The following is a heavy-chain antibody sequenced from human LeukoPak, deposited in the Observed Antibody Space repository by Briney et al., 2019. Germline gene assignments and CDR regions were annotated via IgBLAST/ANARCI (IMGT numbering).Heavy chain of an antibody. CDR1: GFTFSSYS. CDR3: AGVDDSSGYYWGPFDY. D-gene: IGHD3-22*01. Sequence: GGSLRLSCAASGFTFSSYSMNWVRQAPGKGLEWVSSISSSSSYIYYADSVKGRFTISRDNAKNSLYLQMNSLRAEDTAVYYCAGVDDSSGYYWGPFDYWGQGTLVTVSS. CDR2: ISSSSSYI. V-gene: IGHV3-21*01. J-gene: IGHJ4*02.